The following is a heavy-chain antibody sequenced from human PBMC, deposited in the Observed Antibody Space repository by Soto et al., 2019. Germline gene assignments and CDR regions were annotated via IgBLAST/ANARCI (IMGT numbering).Heavy chain of an antibody. CDR2: INTDGSST. D-gene: IGHD6-6*01. CDR1: GFTFSRFW. CDR3: RIVPWAYSSSCPFYFDS. V-gene: IGHV3-74*01. J-gene: IGHJ4*02. Sequence: EVQLVESGGGLVQPGGSLRLSCAASGFTFSRFWMHWVRQATGKGLVCFSRINTDGSSTTYSCYVKGRFTISRDNAKNCLCLQMGILRSEDAVVYYCRIVPWAYSSSCPFYFDSWGQGTMVTVSS.